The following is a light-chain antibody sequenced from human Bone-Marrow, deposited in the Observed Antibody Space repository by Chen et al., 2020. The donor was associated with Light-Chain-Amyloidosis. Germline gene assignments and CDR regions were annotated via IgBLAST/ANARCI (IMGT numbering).Light chain of an antibody. Sequence: SALTHPPSVAGSPGQSLTISRPETSSDVGSYNLVSWYQQHPDKVPKLMIYEDNIRPSGVSSRFSGSKSGNTASLTISGLQAEDQADYYCCSYGGRGSLDVVFGGGTKLTVL. CDR2: EDN. CDR3: CSYGGRGSLDVV. CDR1: SSDVGSYNL. V-gene: IGLV2-23*01. J-gene: IGLJ2*01.